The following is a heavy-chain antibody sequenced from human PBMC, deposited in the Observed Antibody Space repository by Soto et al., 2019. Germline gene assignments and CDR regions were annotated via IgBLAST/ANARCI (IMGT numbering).Heavy chain of an antibody. V-gene: IGHV3-30-3*01. D-gene: IGHD3-3*01. Sequence: LRLSCAASGFTFSSYAMHWVRQAPGKGLEWVAVISYDGSNKYYADSVKGRFTISRDNSKNTLYLQMNSLRAEDTAVYYCARDQVSDDFWSGYYKYYYYGMDVWGQGTTVTVSS. J-gene: IGHJ6*02. CDR1: GFTFSSYA. CDR3: ARDQVSDDFWSGYYKYYYYGMDV. CDR2: ISYDGSNK.